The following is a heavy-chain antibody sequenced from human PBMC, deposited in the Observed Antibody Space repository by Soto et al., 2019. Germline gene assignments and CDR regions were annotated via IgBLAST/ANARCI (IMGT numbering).Heavy chain of an antibody. CDR1: GGFLSGYY. Sequence: QVQLQQGGAGLLEPSESLSLTCAVYGGFLSGYYWSWIRPPPGKGPEWIGEINHSGGTNYNSSLKSRVTISVDTSKNQFSLKISSMTAADTAVYYCARGHPAAYWGQGTLVTVSS. CDR3: ARGHPAAY. CDR2: INHSGGT. J-gene: IGHJ4*02. V-gene: IGHV4-34*01.